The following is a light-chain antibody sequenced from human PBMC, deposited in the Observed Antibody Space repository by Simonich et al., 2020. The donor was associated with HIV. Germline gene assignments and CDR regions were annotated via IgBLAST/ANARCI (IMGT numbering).Light chain of an antibody. CDR1: QSVSSN. CDR3: QQYHLWPPLT. CDR2: GAS. Sequence: EIVMTQSPATLSVSPGERATLSCRANQSVSSNLAWYQQKPGQAPRLLIYGASTRATGIPARFSGSGSGTEFTLTISSLQSEDFAVYYCQQYHLWPPLTFGGGTKVEIK. J-gene: IGKJ4*01. V-gene: IGKV3-15*01.